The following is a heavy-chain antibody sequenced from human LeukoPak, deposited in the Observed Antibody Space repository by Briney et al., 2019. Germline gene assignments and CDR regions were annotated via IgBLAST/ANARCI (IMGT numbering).Heavy chain of an antibody. CDR3: ALLAVASDFDY. CDR1: GFTFRTYG. D-gene: IGHD6-19*01. Sequence: GGSLRLSCEASGFTFRTYGMTWARQAPGKGLEWVSNIASSGTIKYYADSVKGRFSISRDNAKSSLYLQMNSLRVEDTAVYYCALLAVASDFDYWGQGALVTVSS. CDR2: IASSGTIK. V-gene: IGHV3-48*04. J-gene: IGHJ4*02.